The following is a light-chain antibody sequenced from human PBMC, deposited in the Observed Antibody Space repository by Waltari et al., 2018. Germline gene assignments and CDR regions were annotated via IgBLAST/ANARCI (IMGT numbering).Light chain of an antibody. CDR1: QSVNTF. Sequence: EIVLPQSPATLSLSPGERATLSCRASQSVNTFLAWYQQKPGQAPRLLIYDASNRATGIPARFSGSGSGTDFTLTISSLEPEDFAVYYCQQCHSYSFGQGTKVEI. V-gene: IGKV3-11*01. CDR2: DAS. J-gene: IGKJ2*01. CDR3: QQCHSYS.